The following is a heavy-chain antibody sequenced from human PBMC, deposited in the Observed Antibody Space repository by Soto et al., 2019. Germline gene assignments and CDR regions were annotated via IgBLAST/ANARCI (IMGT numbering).Heavy chain of an antibody. D-gene: IGHD4-17*01. J-gene: IGHJ6*04. CDR2: IIPIFGRA. V-gene: IGHV1-69*01. Sequence: QGLLVQSGAEVKKPGSSVNVSCKASGYIFNNYGLSWVRQAPGQGLEWVGGIIPIFGRAKYAQRLQGRVSITADEDTATAFIELRSLRSEDTAVYFCATVPLLYGDYYYFYFQLDVWGEGTTITVSS. CDR3: ATVPLLYGDYYYFYFQLDV. CDR1: GYIFNNYG.